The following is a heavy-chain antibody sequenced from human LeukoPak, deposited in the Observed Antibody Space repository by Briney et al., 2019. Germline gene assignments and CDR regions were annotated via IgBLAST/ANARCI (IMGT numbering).Heavy chain of an antibody. Sequence: SSETLSLTCTVSGGSISSYYWSWIRQPPGKGLEWIGYIYYSGSTNHNPSLKSRVTISVDTSKNQFSLKLSSVTAADTAVYYCARGLLLWFGEPYFDYWGQGTLVTVSS. V-gene: IGHV4-59*12. J-gene: IGHJ4*02. CDR3: ARGLLLWFGEPYFDY. CDR1: GGSISSYY. CDR2: IYYSGST. D-gene: IGHD3-10*01.